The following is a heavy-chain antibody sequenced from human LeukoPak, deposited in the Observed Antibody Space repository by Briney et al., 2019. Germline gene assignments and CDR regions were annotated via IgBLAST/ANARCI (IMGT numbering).Heavy chain of an antibody. V-gene: IGHV3-23*01. Sequence: GGSLRLSCAASGFTLSSYAMSWARQAPGKGLEWVSSISGGGDSAHYADSVKARFTLSRDNSKNTLYLQMNSLRAEDTAVYYCAKESPHFDYWGQGTLVTVSS. CDR2: ISGGGDSA. CDR1: GFTLSSYA. J-gene: IGHJ4*02. CDR3: AKESPHFDY.